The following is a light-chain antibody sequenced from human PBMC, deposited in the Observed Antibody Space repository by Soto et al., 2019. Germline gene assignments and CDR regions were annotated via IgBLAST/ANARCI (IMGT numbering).Light chain of an antibody. Sequence: QTVVTQEPSLTVSPGGTVTLTCTSSTGAVTSGYYPNWFQQRPGQAPRSLIYTISNRHSWTPARFSGSLLGGKAALTVSGVQPEDEAEYFCLLYYDGSWVFGGGTKLTVL. CDR2: TIS. CDR1: TGAVTSGYY. J-gene: IGLJ3*02. CDR3: LLYYDGSWV. V-gene: IGLV7-43*01.